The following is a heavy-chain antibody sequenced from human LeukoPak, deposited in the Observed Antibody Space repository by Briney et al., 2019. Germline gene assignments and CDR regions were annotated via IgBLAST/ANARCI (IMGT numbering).Heavy chain of an antibody. CDR2: MNPNSGGT. D-gene: IGHD6-13*01. Sequence: ASVTVSCTASVYTFTGYYMHWVRQAPGQGLEWMGWMNPNSGGTNYAQKFQGRVTMTRDTSISTAYMELSRLRSDDTAVYYCARVFGGQQLAYFYYWGQGTLVTVSS. J-gene: IGHJ4*02. V-gene: IGHV1-2*02. CDR3: ARVFGGQQLAYFYY. CDR1: VYTFTGYY.